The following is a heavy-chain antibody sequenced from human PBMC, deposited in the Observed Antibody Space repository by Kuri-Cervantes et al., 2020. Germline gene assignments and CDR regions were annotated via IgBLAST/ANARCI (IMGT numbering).Heavy chain of an antibody. D-gene: IGHD3-22*01. Sequence: GESLKISCAASGFTFSSYSMNWVRQAPGKGLEWVSYISSSSSTIYYADSVKGRFTISRDNAKNSLYLQMNGLRGEDTAVYYCARDRPYYYDSSGYWDYWGQGTLVTVSS. CDR2: ISSSSSTI. V-gene: IGHV3-48*01. J-gene: IGHJ4*02. CDR3: ARDRPYYYDSSGYWDY. CDR1: GFTFSSYS.